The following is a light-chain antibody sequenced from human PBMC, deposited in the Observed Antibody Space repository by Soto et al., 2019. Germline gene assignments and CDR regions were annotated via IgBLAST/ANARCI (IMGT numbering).Light chain of an antibody. V-gene: IGKV1-5*03. CDR2: KAS. CDR1: QSITSW. J-gene: IGKJ2*01. CDR3: QQYNNYSGT. Sequence: DIQMTQSPSTLSASVGDRVTITCRASQSITSWLAWYQQKPGKAPKLLIYKASSLESGVPSRFSGSGSGTEFTLTISSLQPADFATYYGQQYNNYSGTFGQGTKLEIK.